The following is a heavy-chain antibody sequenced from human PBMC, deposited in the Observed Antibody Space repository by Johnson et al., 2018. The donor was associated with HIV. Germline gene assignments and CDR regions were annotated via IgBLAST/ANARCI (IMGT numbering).Heavy chain of an antibody. J-gene: IGHJ3*01. CDR2: IWYDGSNK. V-gene: IGHV3-33*01. D-gene: IGHD5-24*01. CDR1: GFTFSSYG. CDR3: ARACRDGYTCDVYDV. Sequence: QVQLVESGGGVVKPGRSLRLSCAASGFTFSSYGMHWVRQAPGKGLEWVAVIWYDGSNKYYADSVRGRFTISRDNSKNTLFLQMNSLRAEDTAVFYCARACRDGYTCDVYDVWGQGTMVTVSS.